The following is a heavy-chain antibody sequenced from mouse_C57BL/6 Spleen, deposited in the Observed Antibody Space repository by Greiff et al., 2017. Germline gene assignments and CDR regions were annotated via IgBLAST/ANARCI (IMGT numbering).Heavy chain of an antibody. D-gene: IGHD1-1*01. J-gene: IGHJ4*01. V-gene: IGHV5-17*01. CDR1: GFTFSDYG. CDR3: ARVLLPHMDY. Sequence: DVHLVESGGGLVKPGGSLKLSCAASGFTFSDYGMHWVRQAPEKGLEWVAYISSGSSTIYYADTVKGRFTISRDNAKNTLFLQMTSLRSEDMAMYYCARVLLPHMDYWGQGTSVTVSS. CDR2: ISSGSSTI.